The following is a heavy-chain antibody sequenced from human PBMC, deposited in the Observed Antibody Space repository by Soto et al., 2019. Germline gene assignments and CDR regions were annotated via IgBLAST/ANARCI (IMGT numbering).Heavy chain of an antibody. D-gene: IGHD2-8*01. J-gene: IGHJ3*02. CDR1: GFTFSTYA. Sequence: SLRLSCAASGFTFSTYAMNWVRQVPGKGLEWVSAISGSGGSTYYADSVRGRFTISRDNSINTLYLQMSSLRTEDTAVYYCAHPRGYGVFDAFDIWGQGTMVTVSS. V-gene: IGHV3-23*01. CDR2: ISGSGGST. CDR3: AHPRGYGVFDAFDI.